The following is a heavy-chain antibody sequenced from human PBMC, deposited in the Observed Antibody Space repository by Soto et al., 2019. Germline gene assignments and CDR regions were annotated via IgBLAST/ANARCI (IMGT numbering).Heavy chain of an antibody. Sequence: TCPVYGVSISGFCWSQISKTQGKGMEWIGEINHSGSTNYNPSLKSRVTISVDTSKNQFSLKLSSVTAADTAVYYCARGRAPYYGSGSYNYWGQGTLVTVSS. CDR2: INHSGST. V-gene: IGHV4-34*01. J-gene: IGHJ4*02. D-gene: IGHD3-10*01. CDR3: ARGRAPYYGSGSYNY. CDR1: GVSISGFC.